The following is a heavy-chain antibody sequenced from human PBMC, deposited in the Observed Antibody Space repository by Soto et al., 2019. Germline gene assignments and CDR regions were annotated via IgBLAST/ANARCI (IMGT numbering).Heavy chain of an antibody. D-gene: IGHD1-1*01. CDR2: IIPIFGTA. V-gene: IGHV1-69*06. CDR3: ARTGTTRDYYYYGMDA. Sequence: GASVKVSCKASGGTFSSYAISWVRQAPGQGLEWMGGIIPIFGTANYAQKFQGRVTITADKSTSTAYMELSSLRSEDTAVYYCARTGTTRDYYYYGMDAWGQGATVTVSS. CDR1: GGTFSSYA. J-gene: IGHJ6*02.